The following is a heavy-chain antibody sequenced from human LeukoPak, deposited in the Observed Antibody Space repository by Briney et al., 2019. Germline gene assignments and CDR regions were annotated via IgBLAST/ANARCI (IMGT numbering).Heavy chain of an antibody. CDR3: AKGSYGSGSFDY. J-gene: IGHJ4*02. CDR2: ISGSGGST. V-gene: IGHV3-23*01. CDR1: GFTFSSYA. Sequence: GGSLRLSCAASGFTFSSYAMSWVRQAPGKGLEWVSGISGSGGSTYYADPVKGRVTISRDNSRKTLYLQMNSLGAEDTAVYYCAKGSYGSGSFDYWGQGTLVTVSS. D-gene: IGHD3-10*01.